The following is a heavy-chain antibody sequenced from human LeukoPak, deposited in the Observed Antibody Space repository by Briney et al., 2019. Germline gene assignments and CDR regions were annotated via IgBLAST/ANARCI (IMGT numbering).Heavy chain of an antibody. CDR3: ATTVVGWTGYSYGPPRDY. CDR1: GYTLTELS. Sequence: ASVKVSCKVSGYTLTELSMHWVRQAPGKGLEWMGGFDPEDGETIYAQKFQGRVTMTEGTSTDTAYMELSSLRSEDTAVYYCATTVVGWTGYSYGPPRDYWGQGTLVTVSS. D-gene: IGHD5-18*01. CDR2: FDPEDGET. J-gene: IGHJ4*02. V-gene: IGHV1-24*01.